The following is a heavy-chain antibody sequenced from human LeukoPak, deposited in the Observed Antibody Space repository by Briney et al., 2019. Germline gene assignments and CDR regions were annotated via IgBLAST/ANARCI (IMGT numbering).Heavy chain of an antibody. D-gene: IGHD3-22*01. CDR3: AREGYYYDSSGYYRDAFDI. CDR2: IYSSGTT. Sequence: SETLSLTCTVFGGSITNYYWTWIRQPPGKGLEWIGYIYSSGTTNYNPSLKSRVTISVDTSKNQFSLKLNSVTAADTAVYYCAREGYYYDSSGYYRDAFDIWGQGTMVTVSS. J-gene: IGHJ3*02. CDR1: GGSITNYY. V-gene: IGHV4-59*01.